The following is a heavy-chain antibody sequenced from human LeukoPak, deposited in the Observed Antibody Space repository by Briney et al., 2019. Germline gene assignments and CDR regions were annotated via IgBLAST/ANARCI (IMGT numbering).Heavy chain of an antibody. Sequence: GGSLRLSCAASGFTFNSYNMNWVRQAPGKGLEWVLYISGSSNTIYYADSVKGRFTISRDNAKNSLYLQMNSLRADDTAVYYCARDAGSYHFDYWGQGTLVTVSS. CDR3: ARDAGSYHFDY. D-gene: IGHD1-26*01. CDR1: GFTFNSYN. J-gene: IGHJ4*02. CDR2: ISGSSNTI. V-gene: IGHV3-48*01.